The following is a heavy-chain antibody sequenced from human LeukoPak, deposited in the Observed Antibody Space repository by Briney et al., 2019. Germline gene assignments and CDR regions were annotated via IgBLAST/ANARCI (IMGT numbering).Heavy chain of an antibody. CDR2: ISMSSSYM. CDR3: TKEGGPMSATTERYSFDH. J-gene: IGHJ4*02. V-gene: IGHV3-21*01. Sequence: GGSLRLSCVASGFRFSGYVMKWVRQAPGKGLEWVSTISMSSSYMYYADSVRGRFTISRDNSENTLSLQMNSLRADDTAVYYCTKEGGPMSATTERYSFDHWGRGTLVTVSS. CDR1: GFRFSGYV. D-gene: IGHD4-17*01.